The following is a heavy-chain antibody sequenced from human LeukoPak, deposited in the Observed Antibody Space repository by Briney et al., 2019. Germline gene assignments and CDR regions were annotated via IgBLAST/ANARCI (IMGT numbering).Heavy chain of an antibody. D-gene: IGHD6-19*01. V-gene: IGHV3-30*02. Sequence: TGGSLRLSCAASGISFSNYDMHWVRQAPGKGLEWVAFIRYDGSNEYYADSVKGRFTISRDNSKNMLYLQMNSLRTEDTAVYYCAKNSGYNNDWFDYWGQGTLVTVSS. CDR3: AKNSGYNNDWFDY. CDR1: GISFSNYD. CDR2: IRYDGSNE. J-gene: IGHJ4*02.